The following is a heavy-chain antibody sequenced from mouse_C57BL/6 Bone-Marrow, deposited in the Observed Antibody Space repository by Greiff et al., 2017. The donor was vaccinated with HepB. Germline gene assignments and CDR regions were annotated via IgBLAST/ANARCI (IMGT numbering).Heavy chain of an antibody. CDR1: GYTFTDYY. D-gene: IGHD2-5*01. J-gene: IGHJ2*01. Sequence: QVQLKESGAELVRPGASVKLSCKASGYTFTDYYINWVKQRPGQGLEWIARIYPGSGNTYYNEKFKGKATLTAEKSSSTAYMQLSSLTSEDSAVYFCARRAYYSIFFDYWGQGTTLTVSS. CDR3: ARRAYYSIFFDY. V-gene: IGHV1-76*01. CDR2: IYPGSGNT.